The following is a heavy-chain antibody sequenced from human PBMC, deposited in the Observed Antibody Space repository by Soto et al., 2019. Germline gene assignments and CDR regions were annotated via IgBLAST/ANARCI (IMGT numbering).Heavy chain of an antibody. CDR1: GFTFGLYA. Sequence: GGSLRLSCAASGFTFGLYAMSWVRQAPGKGLEWVSGLSGTGDDAYYADSVKGRFTISRDNSRNTMYLQMNSLRAEDTAVYYCARDQDYYDSSGYLDYWGQGTLVTVSS. J-gene: IGHJ4*02. D-gene: IGHD3-22*01. V-gene: IGHV3-23*01. CDR3: ARDQDYYDSSGYLDY. CDR2: LSGTGDDA.